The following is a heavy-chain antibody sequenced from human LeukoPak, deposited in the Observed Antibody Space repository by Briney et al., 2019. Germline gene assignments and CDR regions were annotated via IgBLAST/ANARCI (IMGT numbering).Heavy chain of an antibody. D-gene: IGHD3-22*01. CDR2: ISSGSSYI. V-gene: IGHV3-21*01. CDR1: GFTFSSYS. J-gene: IGHJ3*02. CDR3: ARDQFYDSSGYPDAFGI. Sequence: GGSLRLSCAASGFTFSSYSMNWVRQAPGKGLEWVSSISSGSSYIYYADSVKGRFTISRDNAKNSLYLQMNSLRAEDTAVYYCARDQFYDSSGYPDAFGIWGQGTMVTVSS.